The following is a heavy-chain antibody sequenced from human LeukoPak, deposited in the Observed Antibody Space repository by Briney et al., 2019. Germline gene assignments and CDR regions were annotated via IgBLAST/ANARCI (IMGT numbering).Heavy chain of an antibody. CDR3: ARDSGLSGSYMKFYYFDY. CDR2: IIPIFGTA. CDR1: GGTFSSYA. D-gene: IGHD1-26*01. Sequence: SVKVSCKASGGTFSSYAISWVRQAPGQGLEWMGGIIPIFGTANYAQKFQGRVTITADESTSTAYMELSSLRSEDTAVYYCARDSGLSGSYMKFYYFDYWGQGTLVTVSS. J-gene: IGHJ4*02. V-gene: IGHV1-69*13.